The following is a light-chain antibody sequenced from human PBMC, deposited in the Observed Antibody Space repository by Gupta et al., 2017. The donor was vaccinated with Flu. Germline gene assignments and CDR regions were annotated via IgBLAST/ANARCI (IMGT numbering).Light chain of an antibody. CDR1: QSVTRTY. J-gene: IGKJ1*01. CDR3: QQYGGSPRT. Sequence: GTLSLSPGERATLSCRASQSVTRTYLAWYQQKPGQAPRLLIYGASSRATDIPDRFSGSGSGTDFTLTINRLEPEDFAVYYCQQYGGSPRTFGQGTKVEIK. V-gene: IGKV3-20*01. CDR2: GAS.